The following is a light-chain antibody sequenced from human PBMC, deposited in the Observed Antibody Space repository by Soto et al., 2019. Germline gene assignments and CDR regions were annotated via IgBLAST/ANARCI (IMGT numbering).Light chain of an antibody. CDR1: SSDVGGYNY. CDR2: EVS. J-gene: IGLJ1*01. CDR3: NSYTSNSTEV. V-gene: IGLV2-14*01. Sequence: QSALTQPASVSGSPGQSITISCTGTSSDVGGYNYVSWYQQHPGKAPKLIIYEVSNRPSGVSNRFSGSKSGNTASLTISGLQAEDEADYYCNSYTSNSTEVFGTGTKLTVL.